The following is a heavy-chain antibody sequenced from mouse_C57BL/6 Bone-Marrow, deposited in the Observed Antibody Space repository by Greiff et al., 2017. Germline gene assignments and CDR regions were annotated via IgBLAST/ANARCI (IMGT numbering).Heavy chain of an antibody. D-gene: IGHD2-5*01. V-gene: IGHV1-66*01. CDR1: GYSFTSYY. CDR2: IYPGSGNT. Sequence: QVQLKQSGPELVKPGASVKISCKASGYSFTSYYIHWVKQRPGQGLEWIGWIYPGSGNTKYNEKFKGKATLTADTSSSTAYMQLSSLTSEDSAVYYCARAKAIVTTSGNFDYWGQGTTLTVSS. CDR3: ARAKAIVTTSGNFDY. J-gene: IGHJ2*01.